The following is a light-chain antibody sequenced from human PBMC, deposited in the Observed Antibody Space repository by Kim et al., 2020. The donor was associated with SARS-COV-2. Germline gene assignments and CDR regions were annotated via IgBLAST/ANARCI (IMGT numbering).Light chain of an antibody. V-gene: IGKV3-20*01. J-gene: IGKJ1*01. Sequence: EIVLTQSPGTLPLSPGERATLSCRASETVGSNYLAWYQQKPGQAPRLLIYGASNRAIGIPDRFSGGGSDTDFTLIISRLEPEGFAVYFCQQYGRSPQAVGRGNKVDIK. CDR3: QQYGRSPQA. CDR1: ETVGSNY. CDR2: GAS.